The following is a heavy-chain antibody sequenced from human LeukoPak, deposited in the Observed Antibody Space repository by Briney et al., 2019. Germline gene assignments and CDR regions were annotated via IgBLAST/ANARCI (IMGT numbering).Heavy chain of an antibody. CDR2: INQSGST. D-gene: IGHD4-11*01. CDR1: GGSFSGYY. V-gene: IGHV4-34*01. Sequence: SETLSLTCAVYGGSFSGYYWSWIRQPPGKGLEWIGEINQSGSTNYNPSLKSRVTISVDTSKNQFSLKLSSVTAADTAVYYCARASLQYSTYYFDYWGQGTLVTVSS. CDR3: ARASLQYSTYYFDY. J-gene: IGHJ4*02.